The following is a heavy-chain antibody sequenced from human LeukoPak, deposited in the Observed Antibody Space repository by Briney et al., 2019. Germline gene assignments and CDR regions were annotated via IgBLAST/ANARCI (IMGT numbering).Heavy chain of an antibody. V-gene: IGHV4-39*07. Sequence: PSETLSLTCTVSGGSISSSPYYWGWIRQPPGKGLEWIGSIHYSGSIYYNPSLKSRVTISVDTSKNQFSLKLSSVTAADTAVYYCARIYYDFWSGSYNWFDPWGQGTLVTVSS. CDR2: IHYSGSI. J-gene: IGHJ5*02. D-gene: IGHD3-3*01. CDR1: GGSISSSPYY. CDR3: ARIYYDFWSGSYNWFDP.